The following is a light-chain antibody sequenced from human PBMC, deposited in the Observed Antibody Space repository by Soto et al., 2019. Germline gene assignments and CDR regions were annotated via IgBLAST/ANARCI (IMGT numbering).Light chain of an antibody. CDR1: SSNIGTSS. CDR3: AAWDDSLNGHV. Sequence: QSVLTQPHSASGTPGQRVTISCSGGSSNIGTSSVHWFQQLPGTAPKLLISTTNQRPSGVPERFSGPKSGTSASLAISGLQSEDEADYYCAAWDDSLNGHVFGTGTKVTVL. J-gene: IGLJ1*01. CDR2: TTN. V-gene: IGLV1-44*01.